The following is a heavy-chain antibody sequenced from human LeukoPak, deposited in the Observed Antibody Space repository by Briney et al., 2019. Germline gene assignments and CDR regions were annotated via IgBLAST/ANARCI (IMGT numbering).Heavy chain of an antibody. CDR1: GFTFSSYG. Sequence: GGSLRLSCAASGFTFSSYGTHWVRQAPGKGLEWVAVIWYDGSNKYYADSVKGRFTISRDNSKNTLYLQLNSLRAEDTAVYYCARDWNSGSYSFDYWGQGTLVTVSS. V-gene: IGHV3-33*01. CDR2: IWYDGSNK. J-gene: IGHJ4*02. CDR3: ARDWNSGSYSFDY. D-gene: IGHD1-26*01.